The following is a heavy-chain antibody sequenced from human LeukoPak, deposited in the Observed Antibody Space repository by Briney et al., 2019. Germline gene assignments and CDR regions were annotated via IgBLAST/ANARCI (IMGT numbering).Heavy chain of an antibody. CDR2: ISYDGSNK. Sequence: GGSLRLSCAASGFTFSSYGMHWVRQAPGKGLEWVAVISYDGSNKYYADSVKGRFTISRDNSKNTLYLQMNSLRAEDTAVYYCAKEHAAAGTFDYWGQGTLVTVSS. D-gene: IGHD6-13*01. J-gene: IGHJ4*02. CDR3: AKEHAAAGTFDY. V-gene: IGHV3-30*18. CDR1: GFTFSSYG.